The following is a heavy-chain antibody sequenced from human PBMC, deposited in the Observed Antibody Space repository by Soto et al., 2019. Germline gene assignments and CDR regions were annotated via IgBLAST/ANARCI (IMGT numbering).Heavy chain of an antibody. CDR2: ISAYNGNT. CDR1: GYTFTSYG. Sequence: ASVKVSCKASGYTFTSYGISWVRQAPGEGLEWMGWISAYNGNTNYAQKLQGRVTMTTDTSTSTAYMELRSLRSDDTAVYYCARGFDFWSGYYRANDAFDIWGQGTMVTVS. CDR3: ARGFDFWSGYYRANDAFDI. J-gene: IGHJ3*02. V-gene: IGHV1-18*01. D-gene: IGHD3-3*01.